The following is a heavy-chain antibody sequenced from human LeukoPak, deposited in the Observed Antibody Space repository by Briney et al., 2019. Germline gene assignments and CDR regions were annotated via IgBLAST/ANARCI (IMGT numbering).Heavy chain of an antibody. J-gene: IGHJ4*02. D-gene: IGHD3-22*01. CDR3: ASAKWYYYDTSDYQTPDVRSGFDY. V-gene: IGHV4-61*05. CDR2: IYYSGDT. CDR1: GGSISSSSYY. Sequence: SETLSLTCTVSGGSISSSSYYWGWIRQPPGKGLEWIGHIYYSGDTNYNPSLKSRVTISVDTSKNQFSLKLSSVTAADTAVYYCASAKWYYYDTSDYQTPDVRSGFDYWGQGTLVTVSS.